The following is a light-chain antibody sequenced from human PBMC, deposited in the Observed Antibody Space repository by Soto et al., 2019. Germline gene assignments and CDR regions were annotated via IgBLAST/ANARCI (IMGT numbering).Light chain of an antibody. V-gene: IGKV1-5*03. J-gene: IGKJ5*01. CDR3: KQYKEWPPFT. CDR1: QTISSW. CDR2: KAS. Sequence: DIQMTQSPSTLSGSVGDRVTITCRASQTISSWLAWYQQKPGKAPKLLIYKASTLKSGVPSRFSGSGSGTEFTLTISSLQSEDSAVYYCKQYKEWPPFTFGQGTRLEIK.